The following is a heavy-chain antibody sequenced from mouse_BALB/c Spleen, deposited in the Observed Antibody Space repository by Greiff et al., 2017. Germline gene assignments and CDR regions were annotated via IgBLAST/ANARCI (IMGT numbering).Heavy chain of an antibody. CDR2: IWSDGST. J-gene: IGHJ4*01. D-gene: IGHD1-1*01. V-gene: IGHV2-6-2*01. CDR1: GFSLTSYG. Sequence: VQGVESGPDLVAPSQSLSITCTVSGFSLTSYGVHWVRQPPGKGLEWLVVIWSDGSTTYNSALKSRLSISKDNSKSQVFLKMNSLQTDDTAMYYCARSNYYGMGAMDYWGQGTSVTVSS. CDR3: ARSNYYGMGAMDY.